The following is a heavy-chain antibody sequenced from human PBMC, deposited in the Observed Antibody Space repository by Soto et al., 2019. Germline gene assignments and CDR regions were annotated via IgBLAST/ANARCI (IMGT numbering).Heavy chain of an antibody. CDR3: ARCWGSPLGIYGMDV. D-gene: IGHD3-16*01. Sequence: PRASVKVSCKASGYTFTGYYMHWVRQAPGQGLEWMGWINPNSGGTNYAQKFQGWVTMTRDTSISTAYMELSRLRSDDTAVYYCARCWGSPLGIYGMDVWGQGTTVTVSS. J-gene: IGHJ6*02. V-gene: IGHV1-2*04. CDR2: INPNSGGT. CDR1: GYTFTGYY.